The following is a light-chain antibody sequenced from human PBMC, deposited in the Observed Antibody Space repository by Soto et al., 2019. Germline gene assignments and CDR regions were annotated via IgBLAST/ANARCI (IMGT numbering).Light chain of an antibody. V-gene: IGLV2-14*03. Sequence: QSVLTQPASVSGSPGQSIAISCTGTSSDVGSYNSVSWYQPYTGKAPKLMIHDVNNRTSGISDRFSGSKSGNTASLTISGLQAEAEADYYCSSLTSSTSYVFGTGTKVTVL. CDR2: DVN. CDR1: SSDVGSYNS. J-gene: IGLJ1*01. CDR3: SSLTSSTSYV.